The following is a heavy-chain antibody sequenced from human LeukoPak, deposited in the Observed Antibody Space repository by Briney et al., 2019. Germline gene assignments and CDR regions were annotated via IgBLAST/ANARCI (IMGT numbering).Heavy chain of an antibody. CDR1: GFIFSSYG. CDR3: AKASYYYDSSEAEYYYYGMDV. J-gene: IGHJ6*02. CDR2: ISYDGSNK. Sequence: GGSLRLSCAASGFIFSSYGMHWVRQAPGKGLEWVAVISYDGSNKYYADSVKGRFTISRDNSKSTLYLQMNSLRAEDTAVYYCAKASYYYDSSEAEYYYYGMDVWGQGTTVTVSS. V-gene: IGHV3-30*18. D-gene: IGHD3-22*01.